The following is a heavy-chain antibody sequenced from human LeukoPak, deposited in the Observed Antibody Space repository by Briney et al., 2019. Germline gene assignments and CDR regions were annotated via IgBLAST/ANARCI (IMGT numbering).Heavy chain of an antibody. CDR3: ARAFYSSSWDHKEDYFDY. CDR2: IYHSGGT. CDR1: GYSINNGYY. Sequence: SETLSLTCTVSGYSINNGYYWGWIRQPPGKGLEWIGSIYHSGGTYYKPSLKSRVTISVDTSKNQFSLKLSSVTATDTAVYYCARAFYSSSWDHKEDYFDYWGQGTLVTVSS. D-gene: IGHD6-13*01. J-gene: IGHJ4*02. V-gene: IGHV4-38-2*02.